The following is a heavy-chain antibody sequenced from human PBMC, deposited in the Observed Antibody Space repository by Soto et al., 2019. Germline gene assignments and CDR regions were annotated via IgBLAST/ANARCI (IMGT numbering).Heavy chain of an antibody. CDR3: ASTYSSSVGNYYYYYGMDV. CDR2: IYYSGST. J-gene: IGHJ6*02. Sequence: SETLSLTCTVSVGSISSSSYYWFWIRHPPGKGLEWIGSIYYSGSTYYNPSLKSRVTISVDTSKNQFSLKLSSVTAADTAVYYCASTYSSSVGNYYYYYGMDVRGQGTTVTVSS. D-gene: IGHD6-13*01. V-gene: IGHV4-39*01. CDR1: VGSISSSSYY.